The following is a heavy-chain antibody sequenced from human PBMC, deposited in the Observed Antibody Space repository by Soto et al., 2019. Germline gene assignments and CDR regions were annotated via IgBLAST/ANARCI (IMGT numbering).Heavy chain of an antibody. CDR2: IWYDGSNK. J-gene: IGHJ6*02. CDR1: GFTFSSYG. D-gene: IGHD3-22*01. CDR3: AREGPITMIVVAAYGMDV. V-gene: IGHV3-33*01. Sequence: PGGSLRLSCAASGFTFSSYGMHWVRQAPGKGLEWVAVIWYDGSNKYYADSVKGRLTIARDNSKSTLYLQMNSLRAEDTAVYYCAREGPITMIVVAAYGMDVWGQGTTVTVSS.